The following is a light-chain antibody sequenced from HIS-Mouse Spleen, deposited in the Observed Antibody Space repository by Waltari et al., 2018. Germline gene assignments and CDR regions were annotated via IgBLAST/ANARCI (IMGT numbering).Light chain of an antibody. J-gene: IGLJ2*01. CDR2: EDN. Sequence: NFMLTQPHSVSESPGKTVTISCTRRSGSIASNHVQWYQQPPGSAPTTVIYEDNQRPSGVPDRFSGSIDSSSNSASLTISGLKTEDEADYYCQSYDSSNQVFGGGTKLTVL. V-gene: IGLV6-57*04. CDR1: SGSIASNH. CDR3: QSYDSSNQV.